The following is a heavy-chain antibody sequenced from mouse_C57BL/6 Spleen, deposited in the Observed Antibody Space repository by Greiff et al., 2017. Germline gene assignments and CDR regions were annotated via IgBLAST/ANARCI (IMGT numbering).Heavy chain of an antibody. CDR1: GYTFPSYW. J-gene: IGHJ2*01. V-gene: IGHV1-53*01. D-gene: IGHD2-5*01. CDR2: INPSNGGT. CDR3: ARKAYYSNGEYFDY. Sequence: QVQLQLPGTELVKPGASVKLSCKASGYTFPSYWMPWLKQRPGQGLEWIGNINPSNGGTNYNEKFKSKATLTVDKSSSTAYMQLSSLTSEDSAVYYCARKAYYSNGEYFDYWGQGTTLTVSS.